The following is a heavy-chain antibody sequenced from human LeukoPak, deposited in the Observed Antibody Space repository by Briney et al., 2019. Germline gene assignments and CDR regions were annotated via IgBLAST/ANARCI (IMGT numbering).Heavy chain of an antibody. J-gene: IGHJ4*02. Sequence: PSETLSLTCTVSGGSIISTNYHWGWVRQPPGKGPEWIGLVYYDGRTYYNPSLKSRVTISSDTSMNQFSLTLSSVTAADTAVYYCARSPAYSGTYYVFDYWGQGTLVTVSS. CDR1: GGSIISTNYH. V-gene: IGHV4-39*07. CDR3: ARSPAYSGTYYVFDY. D-gene: IGHD1-26*01. CDR2: VYYDGRT.